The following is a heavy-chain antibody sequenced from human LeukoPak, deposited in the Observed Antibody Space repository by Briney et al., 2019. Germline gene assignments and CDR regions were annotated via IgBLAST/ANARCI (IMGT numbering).Heavy chain of an antibody. CDR3: ARVYRGYNFDY. Sequence: SQTLSLTCTVSGGSISSDGYYWSWIRQHPGKGLEWIGYIYYSGSTYYNPSLKSRVTISVDTSKNQFSLKLSSVTAADTAVYYCARVYRGYNFDYWGQGTLVTVSS. CDR2: IYYSGST. V-gene: IGHV4-31*03. CDR1: GGSISSDGYY. D-gene: IGHD5-18*01. J-gene: IGHJ4*02.